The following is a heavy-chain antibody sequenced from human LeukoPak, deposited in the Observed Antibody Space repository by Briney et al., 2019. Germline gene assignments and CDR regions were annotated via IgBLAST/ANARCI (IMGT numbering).Heavy chain of an antibody. CDR2: IYYSGST. V-gene: IGHV4-59*01. Sequence: PSETLSLTCTVSGGSISSYYWSWIQQPPGKGLEWIGYIYYSGSTNYNPSLKSRVTISVDTSKNQFSLKLSSVTAADTAVYYCARGPGYCSGGSCPYYYCYYGMDVWGQGTTVTVSS. CDR3: ARGPGYCSGGSCPYYYCYYGMDV. J-gene: IGHJ6*02. D-gene: IGHD2-15*01. CDR1: GGSISSYY.